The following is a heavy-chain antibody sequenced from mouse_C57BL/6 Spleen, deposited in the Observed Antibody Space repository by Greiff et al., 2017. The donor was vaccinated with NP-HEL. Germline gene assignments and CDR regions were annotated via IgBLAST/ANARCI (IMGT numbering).Heavy chain of an antibody. D-gene: IGHD2-3*01. CDR2: LSGGGGNT. CDR1: GFTFSSYT. Sequence: DVHLVESGGGLVKPGGSLKLSCAASGFTFSSYTMSWVRQTPEKRLEWVAPLSGGGGNTYYPDSVKGRFTISRDNAKNTLYLQMSSLRSVDTALYSCATVYDDAGPWLAYGGQGTLVTVSA. V-gene: IGHV5-9*01. CDR3: ATVYDDAGPWLAY. J-gene: IGHJ3*01.